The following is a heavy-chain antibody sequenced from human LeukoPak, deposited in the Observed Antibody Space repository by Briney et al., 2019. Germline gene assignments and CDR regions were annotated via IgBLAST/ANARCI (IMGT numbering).Heavy chain of an antibody. Sequence: SETLSLTCTVSGGSISSYYWSWIRQPPGKGLEWIGYIYYSGSTNYNPSLKSRVTITVDTSKNQFSLKLSSVTAADTAVYYCARHSSRTRTWGFDPWGQGTLVTVSS. CDR3: ARHSSRTRTWGFDP. CDR1: GGSISSYY. CDR2: IYYSGST. D-gene: IGHD2-2*01. V-gene: IGHV4-59*08. J-gene: IGHJ5*02.